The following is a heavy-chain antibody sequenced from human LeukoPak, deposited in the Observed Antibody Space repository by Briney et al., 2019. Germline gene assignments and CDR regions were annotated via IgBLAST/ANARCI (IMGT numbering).Heavy chain of an antibody. V-gene: IGHV3-73*01. CDR2: IRSKANSYAT. D-gene: IGHD3-22*01. Sequence: GGSLRLSCAASGFTFSGSAMHWVRQASGKGLEWVGRIRSKANSYATAYAASVKGRFTISRDDSKNTAYLQMDSLKTEDTAVYYCTSHYDSSGYYLLGYWGQGTLVTVSS. CDR1: GFTFSGSA. CDR3: TSHYDSSGYYLLGY. J-gene: IGHJ4*02.